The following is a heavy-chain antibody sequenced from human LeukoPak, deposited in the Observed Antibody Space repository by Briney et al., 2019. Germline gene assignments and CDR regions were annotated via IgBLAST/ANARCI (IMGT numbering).Heavy chain of an antibody. CDR2: INPNSGGT. Sequence: ASVKVSCKASGYTFTGYYMHWVRQAPGQGLEWMGWINPNSGGTNYAQKFQGRVTMTRDTSSSTAYMELKRLASDDTAVCYCARAEISVTTGDLDLWGQGALVIVSS. D-gene: IGHD4-17*01. CDR3: ARAEISVTTGDLDL. V-gene: IGHV1-2*02. CDR1: GYTFTGYY. J-gene: IGHJ5*02.